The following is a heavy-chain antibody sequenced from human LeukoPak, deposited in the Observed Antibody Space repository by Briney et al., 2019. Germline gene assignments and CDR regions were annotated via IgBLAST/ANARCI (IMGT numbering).Heavy chain of an antibody. Sequence: SVKVSCKASGGTFSSYAISWVRQAPGQGLEWMGRIIPILGIANYAQKFQGRATITADKSTSTAYMELSSLRSEDTAVYYCARDHEPYYYDSSGYSPPSDYWGQGTLVTVSS. J-gene: IGHJ4*02. V-gene: IGHV1-69*04. CDR1: GGTFSSYA. CDR3: ARDHEPYYYDSSGYSPPSDY. CDR2: IIPILGIA. D-gene: IGHD3-22*01.